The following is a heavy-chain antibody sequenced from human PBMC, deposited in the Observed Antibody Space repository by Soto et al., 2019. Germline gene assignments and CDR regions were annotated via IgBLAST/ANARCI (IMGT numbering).Heavy chain of an antibody. Sequence: SVKVSCKASGGTFSRYTITWVRQAPGQGLEWMGGITPMFGTPNYAQKFQGRVTITADESTSTAYMELSSLRSEDTAMYYCARDGTLYDSSAYYYLYWGQGTLVTVSS. J-gene: IGHJ4*02. D-gene: IGHD3-22*01. V-gene: IGHV1-69*13. CDR3: ARDGTLYDSSAYYYLY. CDR2: ITPMFGTP. CDR1: GGTFSRYT.